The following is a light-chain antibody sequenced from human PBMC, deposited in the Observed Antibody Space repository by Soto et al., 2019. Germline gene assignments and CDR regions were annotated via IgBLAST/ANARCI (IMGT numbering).Light chain of an antibody. CDR1: QTVSSN. CDR2: GAS. J-gene: IGKJ2*01. V-gene: IGKV3-15*01. CDR3: QQYHNWYT. Sequence: EIVMTQSPGTLSVAAGERVTLSCRASQTVSSNLAWYQQKPGQAPRLLIYGASTRATGIPARFSGSGSGTEFTLTISSLQSEDFAIYYCQQYHNWYTFGQGTKLEI.